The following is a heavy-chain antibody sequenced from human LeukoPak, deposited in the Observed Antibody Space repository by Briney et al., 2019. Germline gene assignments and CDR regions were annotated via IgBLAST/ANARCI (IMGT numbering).Heavy chain of an antibody. D-gene: IGHD3-10*01. Sequence: ASVKVSCKASGGTFSSYAISWVRQAPGQGLEWMGGIIPIFGTANYAQKFQGRVTITADKSTSTAYMELSSLRSEDTAVYYCARAGVNYYYYYYMDVWGKGTTVTVSS. V-gene: IGHV1-69*06. CDR1: GGTFSSYA. J-gene: IGHJ6*03. CDR2: IIPIFGTA. CDR3: ARAGVNYYYYYYMDV.